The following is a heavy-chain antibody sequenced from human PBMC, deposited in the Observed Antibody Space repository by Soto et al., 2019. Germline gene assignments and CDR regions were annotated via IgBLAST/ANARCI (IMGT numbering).Heavy chain of an antibody. J-gene: IGHJ4*02. Sequence: EVQLLESGGGLVQPGGSLRLSCAASGFTFSSYAMSWVRQAPGKGLEWVSRINSDGSSTSYADSVKGRFTISRDNAKNTLYLQMNSLRAEDTAVYYCARGSSGWYNFDYWGQGTLVTVSS. D-gene: IGHD6-19*01. CDR3: ARGSSGWYNFDY. CDR2: INSDGSST. CDR1: GFTFSSYA. V-gene: IGHV3-74*02.